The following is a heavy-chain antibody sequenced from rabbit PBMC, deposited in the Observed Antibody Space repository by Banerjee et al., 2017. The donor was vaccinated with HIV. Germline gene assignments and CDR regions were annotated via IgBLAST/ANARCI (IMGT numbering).Heavy chain of an antibody. V-gene: IGHV1S45*01. D-gene: IGHD6-1*01. J-gene: IGHJ4*01. CDR1: GFTLSSYW. CDR3: ARGFYGGAAADGYAPYFGL. CDR2: IGAGST. Sequence: QEQLEESGGDLVKPEGSLTLTCTASGFTLSSYWMCWVRQAPGKGLEWIACIGAGSTYYAGWAKGGFTISKASPTTVTLQRASLTAADTAAYFCARGFYGGAAADGYAPYFGLWGPGTLVTVS.